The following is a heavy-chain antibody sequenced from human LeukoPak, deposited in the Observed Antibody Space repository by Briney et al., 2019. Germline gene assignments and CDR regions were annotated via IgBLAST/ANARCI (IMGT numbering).Heavy chain of an antibody. Sequence: PGGSLRLSCAASGFNFRFYAMTWVRQAPGKGLEWVSSISSSSSYIYYADSVKGRFTISRDNAKNSLYLQMNSLRAEDTAVYYCARVGSSTSCYGYWGQGTLVTVSS. J-gene: IGHJ4*02. CDR3: ARVGSSTSCYGY. D-gene: IGHD2-2*01. V-gene: IGHV3-21*01. CDR2: ISSSSSYI. CDR1: GFNFRFYA.